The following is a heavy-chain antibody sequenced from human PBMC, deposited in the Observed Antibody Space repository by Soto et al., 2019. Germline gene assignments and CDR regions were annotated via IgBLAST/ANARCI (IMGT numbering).Heavy chain of an antibody. CDR2: ISSSSSYI. Sequence: KPGGSLRLSCAASGFTFSSYSMNWVRQAPGKGLGWVSSISSSSSYIYYADSVKGRFTISRDNAKNSLYLQMNSLRAEDTAVYYCARELVKSIAARPGWFDPWGQGTLVTVAS. CDR1: GFTFSSYS. D-gene: IGHD6-6*01. V-gene: IGHV3-21*01. CDR3: ARELVKSIAARPGWFDP. J-gene: IGHJ5*02.